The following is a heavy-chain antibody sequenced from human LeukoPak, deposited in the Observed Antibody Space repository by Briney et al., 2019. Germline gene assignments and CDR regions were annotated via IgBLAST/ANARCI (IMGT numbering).Heavy chain of an antibody. Sequence: GGSLRLSCVGSGFSFNNAWVTWIRQAPGKGLECVSYISSSGDTKYCADSVKGRFTISRDNVKNSLYLQMNSLRAEDTAVYYCARVKGSYSFDYWGQGTLVTVSS. V-gene: IGHV3-11*04. CDR2: ISSSGDTK. CDR1: GFSFNNAW. J-gene: IGHJ4*02. D-gene: IGHD2-15*01. CDR3: ARVKGSYSFDY.